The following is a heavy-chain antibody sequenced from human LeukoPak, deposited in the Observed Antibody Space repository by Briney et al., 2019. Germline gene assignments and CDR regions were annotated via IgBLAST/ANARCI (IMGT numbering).Heavy chain of an antibody. V-gene: IGHV4-59*08. CDR1: GGYIGTYD. J-gene: IGHJ5*02. D-gene: IGHD5-24*01. CDR3: ARGTGNYNYFDP. Sequence: SETLSLTCSVSGGYIGTYDWTWIRQPPGKGLEWIGYIFHSGATKYDTSLKGRVTISLDMSKNQFSLRLNSVTATDTAVYYCARGTGNYNYFDPWGQGTLVIVSS. CDR2: IFHSGAT.